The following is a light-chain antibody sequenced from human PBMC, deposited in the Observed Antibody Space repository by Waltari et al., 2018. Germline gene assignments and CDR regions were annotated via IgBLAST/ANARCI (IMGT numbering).Light chain of an antibody. J-gene: IGLJ2*01. CDR3: QSWNSTTVV. V-gene: IGLV3-1*01. Sequence: SYELTTPPAVSVSPGQTAGIMCSGDKSGGKYLSWYQQKPDQSPMLHIYQDNKRHSAVPERVSGSNSGNSATLTIRETQAMDEADYYCQSWNSTTVVFGGGTKLTVL. CDR1: KSGGKY. CDR2: QDN.